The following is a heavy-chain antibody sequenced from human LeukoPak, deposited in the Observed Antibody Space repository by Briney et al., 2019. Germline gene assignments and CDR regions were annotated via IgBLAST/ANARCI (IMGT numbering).Heavy chain of an antibody. Sequence: GGSLRLSCAASGFTFSSYSMNWVRQAPGKGLEWVSSISSSSSYIYYADSVKGRFTISRDNAKNSLYLQLNSLRADDTAVYYCARGLTGRYILTGYYNDYWGQGTLVTVSS. V-gene: IGHV3-21*04. CDR1: GFTFSSYS. J-gene: IGHJ4*02. D-gene: IGHD3-9*01. CDR2: ISSSSSYI. CDR3: ARGLTGRYILTGYYNDY.